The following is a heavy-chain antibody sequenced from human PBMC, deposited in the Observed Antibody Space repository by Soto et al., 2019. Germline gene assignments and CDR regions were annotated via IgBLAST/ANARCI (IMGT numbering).Heavy chain of an antibody. Sequence: SETLSLTCTVSGGSISSYYWSWIRQPPGKGLEWIGYIYYSGSTNYNPSLKSRVTISVDTSKNQFSLKLSSVTAADTAVYYCARDRELRLLEWLPHRAYYYYGMDVWGQGTAVTVSS. CDR2: IYYSGST. D-gene: IGHD3-3*01. V-gene: IGHV4-59*01. J-gene: IGHJ6*02. CDR3: ARDRELRLLEWLPHRAYYYYGMDV. CDR1: GGSISSYY.